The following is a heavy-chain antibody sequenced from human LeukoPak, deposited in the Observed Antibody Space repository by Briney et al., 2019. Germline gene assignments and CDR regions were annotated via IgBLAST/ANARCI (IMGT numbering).Heavy chain of an antibody. V-gene: IGHV4-59*01. CDR1: GGSISSYF. Sequence: PSETLSLTCTVSGGSISSYFWSWIRQPPGKGLEWIGYIYYSGSTNYNPSLKSRVTISVDTSKNQFPLKLTSVTAADTAVYYCARVLLRYSFDYWGQGTLVTVSS. CDR2: IYYSGST. J-gene: IGHJ4*02. CDR3: ARVLLRYSFDY.